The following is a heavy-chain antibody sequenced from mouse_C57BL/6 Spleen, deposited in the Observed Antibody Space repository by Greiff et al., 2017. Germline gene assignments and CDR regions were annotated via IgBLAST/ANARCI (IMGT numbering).Heavy chain of an antibody. Sequence: EVQLQQSGPELVKPGASVKISCKASGYTFTDYYMNWVKQSHGKSLEWIGDINPNNGGTSYNQKFKGKATLTVDKSSSTAYMELRSLTSEDSAVYYCARTTVVSDYWGQGTTLTFSS. CDR1: GYTFTDYY. CDR3: ARTTVVSDY. D-gene: IGHD1-1*01. J-gene: IGHJ2*01. CDR2: INPNNGGT. V-gene: IGHV1-26*01.